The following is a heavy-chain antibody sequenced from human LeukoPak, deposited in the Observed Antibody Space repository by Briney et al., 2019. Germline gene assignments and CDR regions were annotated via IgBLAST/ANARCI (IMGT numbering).Heavy chain of an antibody. J-gene: IGHJ4*02. CDR1: GGSISSYY. Sequence: SETLSLTCTGSGGSISSYYWSWIRQPPGKGLEWIGYIYYSGSTNYNPSLKSRVTISVDTSKNQFSLKLSSVTAADTAVYYCARHYYGSGSYYIDYWGQGTLVTVSS. CDR2: IYYSGST. D-gene: IGHD3-10*01. V-gene: IGHV4-59*08. CDR3: ARHYYGSGSYYIDY.